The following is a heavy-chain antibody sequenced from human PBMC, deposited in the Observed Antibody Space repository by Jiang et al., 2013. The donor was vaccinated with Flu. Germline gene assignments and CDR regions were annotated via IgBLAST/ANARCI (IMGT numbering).Heavy chain of an antibody. V-gene: IGHV1-69*01. Sequence: GAEVKKPGSSLKVSCKASGDTFNTYAINWVRQAPGQGLEWMGDIIPIFGTTNYAQTFQGRLTITADESTTTAYMELSSLTSDDTAVYYCARTLPTLPVARTGARFFDYWGQGTLVTVSS. CDR3: ARTLPTLPVARTGARFFDY. CDR1: GDTFNTYA. D-gene: IGHD6-19*01. CDR2: IIPIFGTT. J-gene: IGHJ4*02.